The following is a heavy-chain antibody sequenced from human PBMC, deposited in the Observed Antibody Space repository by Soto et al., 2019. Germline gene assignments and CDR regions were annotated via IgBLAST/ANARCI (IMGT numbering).Heavy chain of an antibody. J-gene: IGHJ6*02. CDR2: INPNSGGT. Sequence: QVQLVQSGAEVKKPGASVKVSCKASGYTFTGYYMHWVRQAPGQGLEWMGWINPNSGGTNYAQKFQGRVTMTRETSISTAYMELSRLRSDDTAVYYCARDPTYYYGSGRSPYGMDVWGQGTTVTVSS. V-gene: IGHV1-2*02. CDR3: ARDPTYYYGSGRSPYGMDV. D-gene: IGHD3-10*01. CDR1: GYTFTGYY.